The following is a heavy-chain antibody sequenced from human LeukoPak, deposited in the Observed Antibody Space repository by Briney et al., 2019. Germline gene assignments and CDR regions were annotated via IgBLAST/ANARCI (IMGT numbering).Heavy chain of an antibody. Sequence: GGSLRLSCAVSGFTFGSYTMNWVRQAPGEGLEWVSHISSTSTTYYADSVKGRFTTSRDNAKNLLYLQMNSLRDEDTAVYYCAAAGDYWGQGTLVTVSS. V-gene: IGHV3-48*02. D-gene: IGHD3-10*01. CDR2: ISSTSTT. CDR1: GFTFGSYT. J-gene: IGHJ4*02. CDR3: AAAGDY.